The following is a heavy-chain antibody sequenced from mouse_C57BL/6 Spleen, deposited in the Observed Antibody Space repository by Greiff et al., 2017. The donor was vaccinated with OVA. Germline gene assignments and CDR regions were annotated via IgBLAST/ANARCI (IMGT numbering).Heavy chain of an antibody. D-gene: IGHD2-3*01. J-gene: IGHJ4*01. CDR3: ARERGYDPYAMDY. Sequence: EVQVVESGGGLVKPGGSLKLSCAASGFTFSSYAMSWVRQTPEKRLEWVATISDGGSYTYYPDNVKGRFTISRDNAKNNLYLQMSHLKSEDTAMYYCARERGYDPYAMDYWGQGTSVTVSS. CDR2: ISDGGSYT. CDR1: GFTFSSYA. V-gene: IGHV5-4*01.